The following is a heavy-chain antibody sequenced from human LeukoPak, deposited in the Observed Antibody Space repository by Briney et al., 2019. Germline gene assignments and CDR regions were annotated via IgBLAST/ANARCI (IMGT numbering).Heavy chain of an antibody. D-gene: IGHD3-3*01. J-gene: IGHJ4*02. Sequence: GASVKVSCKASGGTFSSYAISWVRQAPGQGLEWMGGIIPIFGTANCAQKFQGRVTITADESTSTAYMELSSVTAADTAVYYCARVIGDFWSGRTSDGLFDYWGQGTLVTVSS. CDR3: ARVIGDFWSGRTSDGLFDY. CDR2: IIPIFGTA. CDR1: GGTFSSYA. V-gene: IGHV1-69*13.